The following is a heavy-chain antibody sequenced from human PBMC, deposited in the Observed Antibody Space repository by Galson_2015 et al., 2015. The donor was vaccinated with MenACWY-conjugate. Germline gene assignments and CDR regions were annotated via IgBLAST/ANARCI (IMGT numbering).Heavy chain of an antibody. CDR1: GYTFTVYG. CDR3: ARDHLYVHRTGFVGSCTTLEY. J-gene: IGHJ4*02. CDR2: ISTNNGNT. D-gene: IGHD3-10*02. Sequence: SVKVSCKASGYTFTVYGINWVRQAPGQGLEWMGWISTNNGNTAFAQKFQGRVTMTRETSTSTVYMELRSLRSDDTAMYYCARDHLYVHRTGFVGSCTTLEYWGQGTLVTFAS. V-gene: IGHV1-18*04.